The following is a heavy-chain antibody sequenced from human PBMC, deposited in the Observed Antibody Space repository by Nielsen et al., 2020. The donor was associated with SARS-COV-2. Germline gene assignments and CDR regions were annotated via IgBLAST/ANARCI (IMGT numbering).Heavy chain of an antibody. V-gene: IGHV3-23*01. J-gene: IGHJ6*02. CDR3: AKRVAVAGTPAYYYGMDV. CDR1: GFTFSNYW. D-gene: IGHD6-19*01. Sequence: GESLKISCVASGFTFSNYWMSWVRQAPGKGLEWVSAISGSGGSTYYADSVKGRFTISRDNSKNTLYLQMNSLRAEDTAVYYCAKRVAVAGTPAYYYGMDVWGQGTTVTVSS. CDR2: ISGSGGST.